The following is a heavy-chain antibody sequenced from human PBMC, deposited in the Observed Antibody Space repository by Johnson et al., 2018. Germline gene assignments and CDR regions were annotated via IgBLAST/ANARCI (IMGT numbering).Heavy chain of an antibody. CDR3: ARDTGGGMDV. CDR2: IGRVSSTI. CDR1: GFPFIRND. Sequence: VQLVQSGGGLVQPGGSLRLSCVASGFPFIRNDMNWVRQAPGRGLEWVSFIGRVSSTIYYADSVKCRFTISRDNAENSLYLQMNSLRDEDTAVYYCARDTGGGMDVWGQGTTVTVSS. J-gene: IGHJ6*02. D-gene: IGHD3-10*01. V-gene: IGHV3-48*02.